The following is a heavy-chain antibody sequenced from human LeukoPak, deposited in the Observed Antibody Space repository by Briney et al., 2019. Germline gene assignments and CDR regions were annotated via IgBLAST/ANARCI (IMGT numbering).Heavy chain of an antibody. Sequence: PGGSLRLACAASGFTFSSYWMHWVRQVPGKGLMWVSRIKTEGSSTSYADSVKGRFTISRDNAKNTLYLQMNSLRVEDTAVYYCARDFMYSITCAGCWGQGTLVTVSS. D-gene: IGHD6-13*01. CDR3: ARDFMYSITCAGC. CDR2: IKTEGSST. J-gene: IGHJ4*02. CDR1: GFTFSSYW. V-gene: IGHV3-74*01.